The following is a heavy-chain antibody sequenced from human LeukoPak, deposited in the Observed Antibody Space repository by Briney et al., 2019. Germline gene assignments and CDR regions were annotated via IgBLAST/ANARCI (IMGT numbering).Heavy chain of an antibody. D-gene: IGHD2-2*01. CDR3: ARDKRIVVVPAAPGLDY. CDR2: ISWNSGSI. CDR1: GFTFDDYA. Sequence: SGGSLRLSCAASGFTFDDYAMHWVRQAPGKGLEWVSGISWNSGSIGYADSVKGRFTISRDNAKNSLYLQMNSLRAEDTAVYYCARDKRIVVVPAAPGLDYWGQGTLVTVSS. J-gene: IGHJ4*02. V-gene: IGHV3-9*01.